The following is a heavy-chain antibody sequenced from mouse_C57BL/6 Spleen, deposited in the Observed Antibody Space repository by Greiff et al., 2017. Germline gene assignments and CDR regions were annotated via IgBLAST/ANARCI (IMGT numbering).Heavy chain of an antibody. CDR1: GYSFTGYY. J-gene: IGHJ4*01. CDR2: INPSTGGT. V-gene: IGHV1-42*01. CDR3: ARSAGYAMDY. Sequence: VQLKESGPELVKPGASVKISCKASGYSFTGYYMNWVKQSPEKSLEWIGEINPSTGGTTYNQKFKAKATLTVDKSSSTAYMQLKSLTSEDSAVYYCARSAGYAMDYWGQGTSVTVSS.